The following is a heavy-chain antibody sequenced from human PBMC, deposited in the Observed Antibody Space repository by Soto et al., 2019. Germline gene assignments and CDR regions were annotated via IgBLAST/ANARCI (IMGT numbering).Heavy chain of an antibody. CDR1: GFTFSAYA. CDR3: MRDPNGDYIGAFDS. D-gene: IGHD4-17*01. CDR2: ITVGGDVT. Sequence: EVQLLESGEPGGSLRVSCVASGFTFSAYAMTWVRQAPGRGLEWVSSITVGGDVTTYADSVRGRFTISRDNSKNTLYLQMNSLRAEDTAVYYCMRDPNGDYIGAFDSWGQGTLVSVSS. J-gene: IGHJ3*01. V-gene: IGHV3-23*01.